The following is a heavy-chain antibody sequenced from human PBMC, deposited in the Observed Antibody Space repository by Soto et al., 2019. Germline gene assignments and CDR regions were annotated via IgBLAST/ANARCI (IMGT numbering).Heavy chain of an antibody. CDR2: INWNGGST. CDR3: ARVRYCSSTSCYADAFDI. J-gene: IGHJ3*02. V-gene: IGHV3-20*04. Sequence: GGSLRLSCAASGFTVDDYGMSWVRQAPGKGLEWVSGINWNGGSTGYADSVKGRFTISRDNAKNSLYLQMNSLRAEDTALYYCARVRYCSSTSCYADAFDIWGQGTMVTVSS. D-gene: IGHD2-2*01. CDR1: GFTVDDYG.